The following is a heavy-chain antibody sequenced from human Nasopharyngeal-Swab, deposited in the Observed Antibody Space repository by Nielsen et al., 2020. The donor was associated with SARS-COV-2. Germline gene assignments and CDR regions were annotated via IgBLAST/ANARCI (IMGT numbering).Heavy chain of an antibody. CDR1: GGSFSGYY. CDR2: IYYSGST. Sequence: SEILSLTCAVYGGSFSGYYWSWIRQPPGKGLEWIGYIYYSGSTNYNPSLKSRVTISVDTSKNQFSLKLSSVTAADTAVYYCASNYGGNPGGAFDIWGQGTMVTVSS. D-gene: IGHD4-23*01. CDR3: ASNYGGNPGGAFDI. J-gene: IGHJ3*02. V-gene: IGHV4-59*08.